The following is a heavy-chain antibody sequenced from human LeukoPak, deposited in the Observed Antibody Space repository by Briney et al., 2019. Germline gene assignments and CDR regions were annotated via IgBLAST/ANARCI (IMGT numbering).Heavy chain of an antibody. CDR1: GGSISSGGYY. CDR3: ARLYDFWSGYFPPPYFDY. Sequence: SQTLSLTCTVSGGSISSGGYYWSWIRQPPGKGLEWIGYIYYSGSTYYNPSLKSRVTISVDTSKNQFSLKLSSVTAADTAVYYCARLYDFWSGYFPPPYFDYWGQGTLVTVSS. CDR2: IYYSGST. D-gene: IGHD3-3*01. J-gene: IGHJ4*02. V-gene: IGHV4-30-4*08.